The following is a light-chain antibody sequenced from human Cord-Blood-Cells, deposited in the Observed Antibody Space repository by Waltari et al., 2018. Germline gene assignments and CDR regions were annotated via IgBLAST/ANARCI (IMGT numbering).Light chain of an antibody. CDR3: QAWDSSTVV. J-gene: IGLJ2*01. CDR2: QDS. Sequence: SYELTQPPSVSVSPGQTASITCSGDKLGDKYACWYQQKPGQSRVRVIYQDSKRPSGIPERFSGCNSGNTATRTIGGTQAMDEADYYCQAWDSSTVVFGGGTKLTVL. CDR1: KLGDKY. V-gene: IGLV3-1*01.